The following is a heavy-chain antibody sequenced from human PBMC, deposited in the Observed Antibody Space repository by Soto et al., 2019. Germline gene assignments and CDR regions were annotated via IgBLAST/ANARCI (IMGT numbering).Heavy chain of an antibody. CDR1: GGSISSGSYY. V-gene: IGHV4-39*01. D-gene: IGHD3-3*01. CDR3: ARHVKSGRNFDY. Sequence: QLQLQESGPGLVTPSETLSLTCTVSGGSISSGSYYWGWIRQPPGKGLEWIGNIYYSGSTYYNPSLKSRVTISVETSKNQFSLRLSSVTAADTAVYYCARHVKSGRNFDYWGQGTLVTVSS. J-gene: IGHJ4*02. CDR2: IYYSGST.